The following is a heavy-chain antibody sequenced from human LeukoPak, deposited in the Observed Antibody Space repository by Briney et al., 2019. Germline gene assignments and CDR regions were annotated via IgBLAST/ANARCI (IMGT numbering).Heavy chain of an antibody. V-gene: IGHV4-39*07. CDR2: IYYSGST. Sequence: PSETLSLTCTVSGGSINIYYWGWIRQPPGKGLEWIGSIYYSGSTYYNPSLKSRVTISVDTSKNQFSLKLSSVTAADTAVYYCARDLSGYSSGDNWFDPWGQGTLVTVSS. CDR3: ARDLSGYSSGDNWFDP. J-gene: IGHJ5*02. D-gene: IGHD5-18*01. CDR1: GGSINIYY.